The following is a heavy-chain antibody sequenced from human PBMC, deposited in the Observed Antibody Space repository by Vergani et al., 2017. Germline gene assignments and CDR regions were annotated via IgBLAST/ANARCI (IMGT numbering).Heavy chain of an antibody. J-gene: IGHJ5*02. V-gene: IGHV4-39*01. CDR1: GGSISSSSYY. Sequence: QLQLQESGPGLVKPSETLSLTCTVSGGSISSSSYYWGWIRQPPGKGLEWIGSIYYSGSTYYNPSRKSLVTISVDTSKNQFSLTLSSVTAADTAVSYCARQHSDHIAVVPSGWFDPWGQGTLVTVSS. CDR2: IYYSGST. CDR3: ARQHSDHIAVVPSGWFDP. D-gene: IGHD6-19*01.